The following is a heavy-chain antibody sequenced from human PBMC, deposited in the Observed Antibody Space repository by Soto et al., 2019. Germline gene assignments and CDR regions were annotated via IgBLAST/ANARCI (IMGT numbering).Heavy chain of an antibody. J-gene: IGHJ4*02. CDR1: GFTFSTYA. V-gene: IGHV3-23*01. D-gene: IGHD2-15*01. CDR2: ISTSGGTT. CDR3: AKEEYCSGGTCYVDY. Sequence: GGSLRLSCVASGFTFSTYAMSWVRQAPGKGLEWVSYISTSGGTTYYADSVKGRFTISRDNSKNTLYLQMNSLRADDTAVYYCAKEEYCSGGTCYVDYWGQGTLVTVSS.